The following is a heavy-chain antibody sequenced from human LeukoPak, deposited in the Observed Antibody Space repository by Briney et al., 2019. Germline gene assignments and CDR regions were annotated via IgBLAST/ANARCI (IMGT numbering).Heavy chain of an antibody. CDR2: ISAYNGNT. CDR3: ARDESQDFYGMDV. Sequence: ASVKVSCKASGYTFTSYGISWVRQAPGQGLEWMGWISAYNGNTNYAQKLQGRVTMTTDTSTSTAYMGLRSLRSDDTAVYYCARDESQDFYGMDVWGQGTTVTVSS. CDR1: GYTFTSYG. V-gene: IGHV1-18*01. J-gene: IGHJ6*02.